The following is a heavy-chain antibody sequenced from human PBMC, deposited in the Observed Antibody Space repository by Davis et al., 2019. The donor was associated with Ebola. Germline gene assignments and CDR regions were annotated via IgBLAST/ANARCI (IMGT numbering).Heavy chain of an antibody. V-gene: IGHV4-59*01. CDR3: ARGGVNWFDP. CDR2: VHYSGST. Sequence: SETLSLTCTVSGASISSSYWSWIRQPPGKGLDWIGYVHYSGSTNYNPSLKSRLRMSVDTSKNQFTLKLSSVSATDVAIYYCARGGVNWFDPWGQGILVTVSS. CDR1: GASISSSY. J-gene: IGHJ5*02.